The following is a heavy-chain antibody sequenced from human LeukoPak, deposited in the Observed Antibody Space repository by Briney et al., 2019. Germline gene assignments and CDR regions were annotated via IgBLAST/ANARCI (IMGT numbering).Heavy chain of an antibody. CDR1: GFTFSSYA. J-gene: IGHJ4*02. V-gene: IGHV3-30-3*01. CDR2: ISYDGSNK. Sequence: GRSLRLSCAASGFTFSSYAMHWVRQAPGKGLERVAVISYDGSNKYYADSVKGRFTISRDNSKNTLYLQMNSLRAEDTAVYYCARWYCSGGSCYFDYWGQGTLVTVSS. CDR3: ARWYCSGGSCYFDY. D-gene: IGHD2-15*01.